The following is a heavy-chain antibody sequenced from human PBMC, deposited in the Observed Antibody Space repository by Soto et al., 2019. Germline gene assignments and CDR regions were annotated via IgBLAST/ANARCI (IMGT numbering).Heavy chain of an antibody. CDR1: GDSVSSNSAA. J-gene: IGHJ6*02. Sequence: PSQTLSLTCAISGDSVSSNSAAWNWIRQSPSRGLEWLGRTYYRSKWYNDYAVSVKSRITINPDTSKNQFSLQLNSVTPEDTAVYYCAHEPAATRSYYYYGMDVWGQGTTVTVSS. V-gene: IGHV6-1*01. D-gene: IGHD2-15*01. CDR2: TYYRSKWYN. CDR3: AHEPAATRSYYYYGMDV.